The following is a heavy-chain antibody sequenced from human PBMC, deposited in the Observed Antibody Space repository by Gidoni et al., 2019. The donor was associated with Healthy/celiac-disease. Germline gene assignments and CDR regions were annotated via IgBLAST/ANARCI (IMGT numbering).Heavy chain of an antibody. J-gene: IGHJ3*02. CDR1: GYTFTNYA. V-gene: IGHV1-3*01. CDR3: ARESYDFWSGYGIDAFDI. Sequence: QVQLVQSGAEVKKPGASVKVSCKASGYTFTNYAMHWVRQAPGPRLEWMGWINAGNGNTKYSQKFQGRVTITRVTSASTAYMELSSLRSEDTAVYYCARESYDFWSGYGIDAFDIWGQGTMVTVSS. CDR2: INAGNGNT. D-gene: IGHD3-3*01.